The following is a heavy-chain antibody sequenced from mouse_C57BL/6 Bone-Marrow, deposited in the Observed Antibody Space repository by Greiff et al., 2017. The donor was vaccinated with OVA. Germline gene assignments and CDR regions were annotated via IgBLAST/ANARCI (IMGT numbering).Heavy chain of an antibody. CDR1: GYTFTSYW. D-gene: IGHD1-1*01. Sequence: QVQLQQPGAELVMPGASVKLSCKASGYTFTSYWMHWVKQRPGQGLEWIGEIDPSDSYTNYNQKFKGKSTLTVDKSSSTAYMQLSSLTFEDSAVYYCARSGSSPYYYAMDYWGQGTSVTVSS. CDR3: ARSGSSPYYYAMDY. J-gene: IGHJ4*01. CDR2: IDPSDSYT. V-gene: IGHV1-69*01.